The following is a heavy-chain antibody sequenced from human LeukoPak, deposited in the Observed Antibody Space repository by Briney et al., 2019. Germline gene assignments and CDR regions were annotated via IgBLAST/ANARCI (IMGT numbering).Heavy chain of an antibody. D-gene: IGHD2-21*02. CDR2: INTNTGSR. CDR3: ARTPGPYCGGDCYWEDYYYYMDV. Sequence: ASVKLSCKASGYTFTIYGMNWVRQAPGQGLGWVGLINTNTGSRTYAQRFTGRFVFSLDTTVSTAYLQNSSLKAEDTAVYYCARTPGPYCGGDCYWEDYYYYMDVWGKGTTVSVS. CDR1: GYTFTIYG. V-gene: IGHV7-4-1*02. J-gene: IGHJ6*03.